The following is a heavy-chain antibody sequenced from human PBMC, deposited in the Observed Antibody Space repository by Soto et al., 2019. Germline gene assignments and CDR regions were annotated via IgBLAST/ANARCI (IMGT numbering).Heavy chain of an antibody. V-gene: IGHV5-51*01. Sequence: PGESLKISCKGSGYSFTSYWIGWVRQMPGKGLEWMGIIYPGDSDTRYSPSFQGQVTVSADKSISTAYLQWSSLKASDTAMYYCATTTVVTRGLYYGMDVWGQGTTVTVSS. CDR1: GYSFTSYW. D-gene: IGHD4-17*01. CDR3: ATTTVVTRGLYYGMDV. J-gene: IGHJ6*02. CDR2: IYPGDSDT.